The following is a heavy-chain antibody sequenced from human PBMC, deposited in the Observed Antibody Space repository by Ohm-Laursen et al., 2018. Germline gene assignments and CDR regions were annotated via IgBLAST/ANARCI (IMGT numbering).Heavy chain of an antibody. D-gene: IGHD3-3*01. J-gene: IGHJ5*02. V-gene: IGHV3-33*05. CDR1: GFTFSHYG. Sequence: SLRLSCTASGFTFSHYGMHWVRQAPGKGLEWVALIISDGSNTYYVDSVKGRFTISRDNSKNTLYLQLNSLRAEDTALYYCARDDIYEGNSLDLWGQGTLVTVSS. CDR2: IISDGSNT. CDR3: ARDDIYEGNSLDL.